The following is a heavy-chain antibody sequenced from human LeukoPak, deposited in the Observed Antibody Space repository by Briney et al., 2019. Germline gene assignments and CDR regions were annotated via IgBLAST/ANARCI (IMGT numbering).Heavy chain of an antibody. Sequence: SVKVSCEASGGTFSSYAMSWVRQAPGQGLEWMGGIIPIFGTANYAQKFQGRVTITTDESTSTAYLELSSLSSEDTAVYYCARDGMDYYDSSGYYPNWGQGTLVTVSS. J-gene: IGHJ4*02. V-gene: IGHV1-69*05. CDR2: IIPIFGTA. D-gene: IGHD3-22*01. CDR3: ARDGMDYYDSSGYYPN. CDR1: GGTFSSYA.